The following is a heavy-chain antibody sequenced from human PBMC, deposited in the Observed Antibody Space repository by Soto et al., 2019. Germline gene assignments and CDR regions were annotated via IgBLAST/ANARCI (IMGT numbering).Heavy chain of an antibody. D-gene: IGHD1-26*01. CDR3: ARVGRSGSYQHLYYYYYGMDV. Sequence: PGGSLRLSCAASGFTVSSNYMSWVRQAPGKGLEWVSVIYSGGSTYYADSVKGRFTTSRDNSKNTLYLQMNSLRAEDTAVYYCARVGRSGSYQHLYYYYYGMDVWGQGTTVTVSS. V-gene: IGHV3-53*01. J-gene: IGHJ6*02. CDR1: GFTVSSNY. CDR2: IYSGGST.